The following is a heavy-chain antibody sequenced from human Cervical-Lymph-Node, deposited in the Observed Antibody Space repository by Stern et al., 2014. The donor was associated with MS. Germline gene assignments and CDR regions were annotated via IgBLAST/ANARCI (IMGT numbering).Heavy chain of an antibody. CDR1: GGTFGGYA. J-gene: IGHJ1*01. Sequence: QVQLMQSGAEVKQPGSSVKVSCKASGGTFGGYAVSWVRQAPRQGLEWMGGIVPMFGTANYAQKFQDRATMTADASTNTAYMELSSLTSEDTAMYYCTRDEGHAEYYQHWGQGTLITVSS. CDR3: TRDEGHAEYYQH. CDR2: IVPMFGTA. V-gene: IGHV1-69*01.